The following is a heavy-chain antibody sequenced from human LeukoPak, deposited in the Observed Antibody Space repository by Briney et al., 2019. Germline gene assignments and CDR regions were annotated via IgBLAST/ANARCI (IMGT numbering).Heavy chain of an antibody. CDR3: ARDGTSTDDY. CDR1: GYTFSNLG. D-gene: IGHD2-2*01. J-gene: IGHJ4*02. CDR2: ISGNNDNP. V-gene: IGHV1-18*01. Sequence: ASVKVSCKASGYTFSNLGISWVRQAPGQGLEWMGWISGNNDNPNYGQKFQGRFTVTTDSSTSTAYMELRNLRSDDTAVYYCARDGTSTDDYWGQGTLVTVSS.